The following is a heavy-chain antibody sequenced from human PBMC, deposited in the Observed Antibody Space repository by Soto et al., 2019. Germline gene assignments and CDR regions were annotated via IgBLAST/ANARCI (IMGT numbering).Heavy chain of an antibody. D-gene: IGHD5-18*01. J-gene: IGHJ4*02. CDR3: ARRYGSFFDY. CDR2: IYYSGST. V-gene: IGHV4-59*08. CDR1: GGSISSYY. Sequence: SETLSLTCTVSGGSISSYYWSWIRQPPGKGLEWIGYIYYSGSTSYNPSLKSRVTISVDTSKNQFSLKLSSVTAADTAVYYCARRYGSFFDYWGQGTSVTVSS.